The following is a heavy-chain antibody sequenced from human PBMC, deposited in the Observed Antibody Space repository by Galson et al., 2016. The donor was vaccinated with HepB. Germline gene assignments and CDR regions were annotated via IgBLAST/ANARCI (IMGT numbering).Heavy chain of an antibody. D-gene: IGHD3-9*01. Sequence: LRLSCAASGFTVSSNYMSWVRQAPGKGLEWVSVIYSGGSTYYADSVKGRFTISRDNSKNTLYLQMNSLRAEDTAVYYCARGVSDLTGYYPHFDYWGQGSLVTVSS. CDR1: GFTVSSNY. CDR2: IYSGGST. CDR3: ARGVSDLTGYYPHFDY. J-gene: IGHJ4*02. V-gene: IGHV3-53*01.